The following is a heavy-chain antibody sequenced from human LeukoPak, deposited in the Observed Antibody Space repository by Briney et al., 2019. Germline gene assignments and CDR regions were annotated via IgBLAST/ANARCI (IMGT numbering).Heavy chain of an antibody. J-gene: IGHJ4*02. CDR2: IYYSASP. CDR3: ARDLEYSSSL. D-gene: IGHD6-6*01. CDR1: XGSISSYY. V-gene: IGHV4-59*01. Sequence: SETLXXXXXVXXGSISSYYXSWLRQPPGKGLELIRYIYYSASPNYNPSLKSRVTISVHTSKNQFSLKLSSVTAADTAVYYCARDLEYSSSLWGQGTLVTVSS.